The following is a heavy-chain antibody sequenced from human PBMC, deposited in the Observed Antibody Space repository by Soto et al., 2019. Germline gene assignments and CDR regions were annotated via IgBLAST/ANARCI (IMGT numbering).Heavy chain of an antibody. J-gene: IGHJ6*02. D-gene: IGHD1-20*01. CDR3: ARDGNWLDESVYYYYYYGMDV. V-gene: IGHV1-18*01. CDR2: ISAYNGNT. Sequence: GASVKVSCKASGYTFTSYGISWVRQAPGQGLERIGWISAYNGNTNYAQKLQGRVTMTTDTSTSTAYMELRSLRSDDTAVYYCARDGNWLDESVYYYYYYGMDVWGQGTTVTVSS. CDR1: GYTFTSYG.